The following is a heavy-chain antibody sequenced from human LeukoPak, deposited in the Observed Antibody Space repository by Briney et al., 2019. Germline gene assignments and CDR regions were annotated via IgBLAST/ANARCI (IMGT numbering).Heavy chain of an antibody. CDR2: INQDGSEK. CDR1: GFTFNRYM. Sequence: GRSLRLSCEASGFTFNRYMMTWVRQAPGKGLEWVANINQDGSEKYYVDSVKGRFTISRDNAKNSLYLQMNSLTAEDAATYYCARGVRPAAFDIWGQGTMVTVSS. D-gene: IGHD2-8*01. V-gene: IGHV3-7*02. J-gene: IGHJ3*02. CDR3: ARGVRPAAFDI.